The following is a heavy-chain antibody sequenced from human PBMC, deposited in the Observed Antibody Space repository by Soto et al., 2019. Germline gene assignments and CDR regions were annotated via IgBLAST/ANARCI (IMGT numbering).Heavy chain of an antibody. V-gene: IGHV3-49*04. CDR3: ARDRLTETTQNFFDY. D-gene: IGHD1-7*01. J-gene: IGHJ4*02. CDR1: GFTFSDYY. Sequence: GGSLRLSCADSGFTFSDYYMTWVRQAPGKGLEWVPFIRSEAHGGTTEQTTSVKGRFTISRDDSKSITCLQMKSLRAEDTAVYYCARDRLTETTQNFFDYWGQGTLVTVSS. CDR2: IRSEAHGGTT.